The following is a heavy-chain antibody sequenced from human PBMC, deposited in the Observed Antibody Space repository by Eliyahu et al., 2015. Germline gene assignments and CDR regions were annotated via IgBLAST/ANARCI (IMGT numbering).Heavy chain of an antibody. Sequence: QVQLQESGPGLVKPSQTLSLTCTVSGGSISSGDYYWSWIRQPPGKGLEWIGYIYYSGSTYYNPSLKSRVTISVDTSKNQFSLKLSSVTAADTAVYYCARETAGTNPLEEYYYGMDVWGQGTTVTVSS. V-gene: IGHV4-30-4*01. CDR2: IYYSGST. CDR3: ARETAGTNPLEEYYYGMDV. J-gene: IGHJ6*02. CDR1: GGSISSGDYY. D-gene: IGHD1-7*01.